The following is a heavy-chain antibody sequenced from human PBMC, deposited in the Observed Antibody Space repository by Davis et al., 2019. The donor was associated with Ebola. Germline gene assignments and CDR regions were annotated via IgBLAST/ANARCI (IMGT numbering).Heavy chain of an antibody. Sequence: ASVKVSCKASGYTFTSYAMHWVRQAPGQRLEWMGWINAGNGNTKYSQKFQGRVTITRDTSASTAYMELSSLRSEDTAVYYCASPRENDFWSGYYRDYYYYGMDVWGQGTTVTVSS. CDR3: ASPRENDFWSGYYRDYYYYGMDV. V-gene: IGHV1-3*01. D-gene: IGHD3-3*01. J-gene: IGHJ6*02. CDR2: INAGNGNT. CDR1: GYTFTSYA.